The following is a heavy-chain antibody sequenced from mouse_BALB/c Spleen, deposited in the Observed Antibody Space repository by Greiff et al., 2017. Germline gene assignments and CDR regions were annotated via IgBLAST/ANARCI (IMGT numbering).Heavy chain of an antibody. D-gene: IGHD3-2*02. J-gene: IGHJ3*01. CDR3: TRFRLYPFAY. V-gene: IGHV1S81*02. Sequence: QVQLQQSGAELVKPGASVKLSCKASGYTFTSYYMYWVKQRPGQGLEWIGEINPSNGGTNFNEKFKSKATLTVDKSSSTAYMQLSSLTSEDSAVYYCTRFRLYPFAYWGQGTLVTVSA. CDR2: INPSNGGT. CDR1: GYTFTSYY.